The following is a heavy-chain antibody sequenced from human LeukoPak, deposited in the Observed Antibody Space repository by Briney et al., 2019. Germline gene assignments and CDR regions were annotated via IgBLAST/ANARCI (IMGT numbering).Heavy chain of an antibody. V-gene: IGHV1-18*01. J-gene: IGHJ4*02. CDR1: GYTFTSYG. D-gene: IGHD6-19*01. Sequence: ASVKVSCKASGYTFTSYGISWVRQAPGQGLELMGWISAYNGNTNYAQKLQGRVTITTDTSTSTAYMELRSLRSDDTAVYYCARDPGAVAGTELDYWGQGTLVTVSS. CDR2: ISAYNGNT. CDR3: ARDPGAVAGTELDY.